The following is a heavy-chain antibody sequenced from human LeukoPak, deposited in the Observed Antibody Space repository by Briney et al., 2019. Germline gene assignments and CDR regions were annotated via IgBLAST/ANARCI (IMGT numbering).Heavy chain of an antibody. V-gene: IGHV3-21*01. CDR2: ISGSSSYI. CDR3: ARDGVEMATIGYYYYMDV. CDR1: GFTFSSYS. D-gene: IGHD5-24*01. J-gene: IGHJ6*03. Sequence: KPGGSLRLSCAASGFTFSSYSMNWVRQAPGKGLEWVSSISGSSSYIYYADSVKGRFTISRDNAKNSLYLQMNSLRAEDTAVYYCARDGVEMATIGYYYYMDVWGKGTTVTVSS.